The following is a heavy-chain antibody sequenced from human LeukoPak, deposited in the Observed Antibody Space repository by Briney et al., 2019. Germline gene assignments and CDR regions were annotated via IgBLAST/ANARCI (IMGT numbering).Heavy chain of an antibody. CDR2: ISYDGSNK. J-gene: IGHJ4*02. CDR1: GFTFSSYG. V-gene: IGHV3-30*18. CDR3: AEDYGDYSVDY. D-gene: IGHD4-17*01. Sequence: GGSLRLSCAASGFTFSSYGMHWVRQAPGKGLEWVAVISYDGSNKYYADSVKGRFSISRDNSKNTLYLQMNSMRAEDTAGYYCAEDYGDYSVDYWGQGTLVTVSS.